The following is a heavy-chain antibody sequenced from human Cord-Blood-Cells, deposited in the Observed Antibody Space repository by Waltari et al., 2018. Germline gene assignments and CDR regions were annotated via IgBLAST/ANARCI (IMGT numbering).Heavy chain of an antibody. V-gene: IGHV4-30-4*08. J-gene: IGHJ6*03. CDR2: IYYSGST. CDR1: GGPISSGDYY. CDR3: ARVVRYFDQYYYYYYVDV. D-gene: IGHD3-9*01. Sequence: QVQLQESGPGLVKPSQTLSLTCTVSGGPISSGDYYWSWIRQPPGKGLEWIGYIYYSGSTYYNPSLMRLVTLAVDTSTNQFSLKLSSVTAADTAVYYCARVVRYFDQYYYYYYVDVWGKGTTVTVAS.